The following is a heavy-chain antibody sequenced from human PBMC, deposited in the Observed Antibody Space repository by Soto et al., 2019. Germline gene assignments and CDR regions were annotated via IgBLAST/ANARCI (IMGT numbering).Heavy chain of an antibody. CDR1: GFTFSSYG. V-gene: IGHV3-30*18. CDR3: AKDLGPRVVTATGAY. CDR2: ISYDGSNK. Sequence: GGSLRLSCAASGFTFSSYGMHWVRQAPGKGLEWVAVISYDGSNKYYADSVKGRFTISRDNSKNALYLQMNSLRAEDTAVYYCAKDLGPRVVTATGAYWGQGTLVTVSS. J-gene: IGHJ4*02. D-gene: IGHD2-21*02.